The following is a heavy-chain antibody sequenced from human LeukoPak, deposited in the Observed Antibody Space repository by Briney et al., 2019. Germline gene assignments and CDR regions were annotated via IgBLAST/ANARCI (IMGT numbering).Heavy chain of an antibody. J-gene: IGHJ4*02. CDR3: VKDLSGTYSFDY. CDR2: ISTDGINT. V-gene: IGHV3-64D*09. D-gene: IGHD1-26*01. CDR1: GFTFSNYV. Sequence: SGGSLRLSCSASGFTFSNYVMHWVRQAPGMGLEYVSTISTDGINTRYADSLKGRFTISRDNSKNTLYLQMSSLRPEDTAVYFCVKDLSGTYSFDYWGQGTLVTVSS.